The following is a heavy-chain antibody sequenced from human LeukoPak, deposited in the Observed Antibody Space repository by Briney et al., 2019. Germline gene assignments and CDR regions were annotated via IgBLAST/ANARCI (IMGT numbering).Heavy chain of an antibody. J-gene: IGHJ5*02. V-gene: IGHV4-59*01. Sequence: SETLSLACTVSGDPINNYSWGWFRQSPGKGLEYIGYIYCSGGTDYNPSLKSRVTMSVDTSKNQFSLKMTSVTAADTAVYYCARGLSIRDWYRGVGWFDPWGQGTLVTVSS. CDR2: IYCSGGT. CDR3: ARGLSIRDWYRGVGWFDP. CDR1: GDPINNYS. D-gene: IGHD3-10*01.